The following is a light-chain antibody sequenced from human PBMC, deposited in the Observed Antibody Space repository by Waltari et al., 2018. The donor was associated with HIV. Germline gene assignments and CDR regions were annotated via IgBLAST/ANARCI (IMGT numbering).Light chain of an antibody. CDR2: RSD. Sequence: QSVLTQPPSTSGTPGQGVTISCSGSSSNIGRNYVYWYRHLPGTTPKLLIYRSDQRPSGVPDRFSASKSGTSASLAISGLQSEDEAVYHCAAWDHGLTGPNWVFGGGTRLTVL. J-gene: IGLJ3*02. CDR3: AAWDHGLTGPNWV. CDR1: SSNIGRNY. V-gene: IGLV1-47*01.